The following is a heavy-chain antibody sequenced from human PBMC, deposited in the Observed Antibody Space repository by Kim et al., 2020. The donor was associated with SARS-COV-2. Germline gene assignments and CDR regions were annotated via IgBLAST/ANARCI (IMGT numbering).Heavy chain of an antibody. J-gene: IGHJ4*02. D-gene: IGHD3-10*01. V-gene: IGHV3-7*01. Sequence: YVDSVKGRFTMSRDNAKNSLYLQMSSLRTEDTASYYCAALDTVQVPGGIWGQGTLVTVSS. CDR3: AALDTVQVPGGI.